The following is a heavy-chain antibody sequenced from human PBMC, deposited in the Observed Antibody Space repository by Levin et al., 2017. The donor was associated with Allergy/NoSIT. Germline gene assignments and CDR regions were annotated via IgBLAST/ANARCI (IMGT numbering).Heavy chain of an antibody. CDR2: ITKSGYMT. Sequence: SCAASGFTFSPYAMAWVRQAPGRGPEWVSTITKSGYMTYYVDSVKGRLTISSDDSNTTLHLQMSSLRADHTAVYYCARAGEFIYYVDLWGQGTLVTVSS. V-gene: IGHV3-23*01. CDR3: ARAGEFIYYVDL. CDR1: GFTFSPYA. J-gene: IGHJ4*02. D-gene: IGHD2/OR15-2a*01.